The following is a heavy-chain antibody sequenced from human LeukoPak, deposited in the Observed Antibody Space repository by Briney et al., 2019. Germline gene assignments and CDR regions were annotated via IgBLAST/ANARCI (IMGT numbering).Heavy chain of an antibody. CDR3: AREPPRNYYDFWSGYYLHMGYFDY. J-gene: IGHJ4*02. V-gene: IGHV3-33*01. CDR1: GFTFSSYG. Sequence: QPGGSLRLSCAASGFTFSSYGMHWVRQAPGKGLEWVAVIWYDGSNKYYADSVKGRFTISRDNSKNTLYLQMNSLRAEDTAVYYCAREPPRNYYDFWSGYYLHMGYFDYWGQGTLVTVSS. CDR2: IWYDGSNK. D-gene: IGHD3-3*01.